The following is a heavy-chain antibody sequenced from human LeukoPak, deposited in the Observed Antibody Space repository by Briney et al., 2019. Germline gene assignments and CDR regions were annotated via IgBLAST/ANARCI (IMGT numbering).Heavy chain of an antibody. D-gene: IGHD3-22*01. Sequence: GASVKVSCKASGYTFTSYDFNWVRQAPGQGLEWMGWMNPNSGNTGYALKFQGRVTMTRNTSISTAYMELSSLRSEDTAVYYCARVTLRDTSGYWALYYWGQGTLVTVSS. CDR3: ARVTLRDTSGYWALYY. CDR2: MNPNSGNT. J-gene: IGHJ4*02. CDR1: GYTFTSYD. V-gene: IGHV1-8*01.